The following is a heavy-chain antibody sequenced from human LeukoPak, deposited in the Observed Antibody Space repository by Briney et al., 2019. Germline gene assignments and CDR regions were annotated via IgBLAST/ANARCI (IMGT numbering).Heavy chain of an antibody. CDR3: ARDLPHCGVDCYSRWFDL. Sequence: SETLSLTCTVSGGSITSDFFWSWIRQTPGKGLEWIGNIFYTGSTNYNPSLESRVVISVDTSKNQISLKLNSVTAADTAMYYCARDLPHCGVDCYSRWFDLWGQGTLVTVSS. CDR2: IFYTGST. V-gene: IGHV4-30-4*01. CDR1: GGSITSDFF. D-gene: IGHD2-21*01. J-gene: IGHJ5*02.